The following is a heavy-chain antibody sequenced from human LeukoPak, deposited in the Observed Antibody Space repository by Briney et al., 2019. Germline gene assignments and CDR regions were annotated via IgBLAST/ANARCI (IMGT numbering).Heavy chain of an antibody. J-gene: IGHJ4*02. D-gene: IGHD1-26*01. CDR3: ASLWSGSLRADY. Sequence: GGSLRLSCAASGFTFSSYAMSWVRQTPGKGLEWVSAISAGGGSTCYADSVKGRFTISRDNSKNTLYLQMNSLRADDTAVYYCASLWSGSLRADYWGQGTLVTVSS. CDR1: GFTFSSYA. CDR2: ISAGGGST. V-gene: IGHV3-23*01.